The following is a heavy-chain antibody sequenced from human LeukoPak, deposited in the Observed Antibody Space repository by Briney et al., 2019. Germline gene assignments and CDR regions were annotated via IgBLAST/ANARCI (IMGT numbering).Heavy chain of an antibody. D-gene: IGHD4-23*01. CDR1: GFTFSSYA. CDR3: ARDTYGGNVDY. J-gene: IGHJ4*02. Sequence: GGSLRLSCAASGFTFSSYAMHWVRQAPGKGLEWVAVISYDGSNKYYADSVKGRFTISRDNSKNTLYLQMNSLRAEDTAVYYCARDTYGGNVDYWGQGTLVTVSS. V-gene: IGHV3-30*04. CDR2: ISYDGSNK.